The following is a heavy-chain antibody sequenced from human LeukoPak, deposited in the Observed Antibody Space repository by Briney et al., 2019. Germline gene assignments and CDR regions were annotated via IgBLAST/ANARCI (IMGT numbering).Heavy chain of an antibody. CDR3: VKDGAAAAELDY. CDR2: TSFDGSNQ. CDR1: RFTFSTYG. J-gene: IGHJ4*02. D-gene: IGHD6-13*01. Sequence: GGSLRLSCAASRFTFSTYGMHWVREAPRKGLEWVAVTSFDGSNQYYADSLKGRFTISRDNSKNTLYLQMSSLRAEDTAVYYCVKDGAAAAELDYWRQGTLVTVSS. V-gene: IGHV3-30*18.